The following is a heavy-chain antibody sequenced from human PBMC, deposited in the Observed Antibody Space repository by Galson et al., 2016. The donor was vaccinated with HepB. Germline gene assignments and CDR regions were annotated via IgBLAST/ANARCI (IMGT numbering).Heavy chain of an antibody. Sequence: SLRLSCAASGFTFEGYGVHWVRQVPGKGLEWVSGINWSSGSMGYADSVRGRFTISRDNSKDTLYLQINSLRPEDTATYFCARQLVTDGYPFDIWGQGTLVAVSP. D-gene: IGHD5-24*01. CDR1: GFTFEGYG. V-gene: IGHV3-9*01. CDR2: INWSSGSM. CDR3: ARQLVTDGYPFDI. J-gene: IGHJ1*01.